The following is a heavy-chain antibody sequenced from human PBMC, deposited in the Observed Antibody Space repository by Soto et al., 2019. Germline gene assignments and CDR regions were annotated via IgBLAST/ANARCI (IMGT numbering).Heavy chain of an antibody. CDR2: IIPIFGTA. Sequence: QVQLVQSGAEVKKPGSSVKVSCKASGGTFSSYAISWVRQAPGQGLEWMGGIIPIFGTANYAQKFQGRVTITADESKSTAYMELSSLRSEDTAVYYCARGKDIAVAGRPYYYYYGMDVWGQGTTVTVSS. V-gene: IGHV1-69*01. D-gene: IGHD6-19*01. CDR1: GGTFSSYA. J-gene: IGHJ6*02. CDR3: ARGKDIAVAGRPYYYYYGMDV.